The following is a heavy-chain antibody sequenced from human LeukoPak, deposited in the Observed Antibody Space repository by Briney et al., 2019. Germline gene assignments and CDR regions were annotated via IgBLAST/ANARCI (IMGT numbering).Heavy chain of an antibody. Sequence: GGSLRLSCAASGFTFRNYGMHWVRQGPGKGLEWVAVVSYDGINKYYADSVKGRFTISRDNSKNTLYLQMNSLRAEDTAVYYCARISMVRGNWFDPWGQGTLVTVSS. CDR2: VSYDGINK. CDR3: ARISMVRGNWFDP. V-gene: IGHV3-30*03. J-gene: IGHJ5*02. CDR1: GFTFRNYG. D-gene: IGHD3-10*01.